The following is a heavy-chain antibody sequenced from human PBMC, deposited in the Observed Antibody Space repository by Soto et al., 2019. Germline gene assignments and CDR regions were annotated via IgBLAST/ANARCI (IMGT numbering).Heavy chain of an antibody. D-gene: IGHD6-19*01. CDR3: VSAGSGSNLDY. CDR1: GYSFTSYW. CDR2: IDPSDSYT. Sequence: GESLKISCKGSGYSFTSYWISWMRQMPGKGLEWMGRIDPSDSYTNYSPSFQGHVTISADKSISTAYLQWSSLKASDTAMYYCVSAGSGSNLDYWGQGTLVTVSS. V-gene: IGHV5-10-1*01. J-gene: IGHJ4*02.